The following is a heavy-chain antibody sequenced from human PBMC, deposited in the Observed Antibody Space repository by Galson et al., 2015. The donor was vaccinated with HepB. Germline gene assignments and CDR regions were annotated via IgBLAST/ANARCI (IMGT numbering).Heavy chain of an antibody. V-gene: IGHV3-72*01. CDR3: TRGLEL. CDR1: GFTSSDYY. Sequence: SLRLSCAASGFTSSDYYMDWVRQAPGKGPEWIGRTGDKPSSYTTHYAASVKDRFTITRDDSKNSLYLRMHSLNTEDTAVYYCTRGLELWGQGTLVTVSS. J-gene: IGHJ4*02. D-gene: IGHD1-7*01. CDR2: TGDKPSSYTT.